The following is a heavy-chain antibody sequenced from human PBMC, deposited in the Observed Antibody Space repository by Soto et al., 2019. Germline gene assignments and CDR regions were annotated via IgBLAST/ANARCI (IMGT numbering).Heavy chain of an antibody. CDR1: GFTFSSYA. V-gene: IGHV3-23*01. J-gene: IGHJ4*02. CDR3: VKKYPGTRPFDY. CDR2: IGTNGDT. D-gene: IGHD2-2*01. Sequence: LRLSFAASGFTFSSYAMNWVRQAPGKGLEWVSAIGTNGDTYYADSVKGRFTISRDNSKTTLYLQMNSLRAEDTALYYCVKKYPGTRPFDYWGQGTLVTVSS.